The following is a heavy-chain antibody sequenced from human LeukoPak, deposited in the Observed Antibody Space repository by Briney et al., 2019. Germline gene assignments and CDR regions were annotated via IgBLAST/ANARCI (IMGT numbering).Heavy chain of an antibody. CDR3: ARTTQYSYGYNYFDF. Sequence: SETLSLTCSVPGDSISSSYWSWIRQPPGKGLEWIAYIFYTGNTDYTPSLKSRVTISIDTSKNQFSLNLSSVTAADTAVYYCARTTQYSYGYNYFDFWGQGALVTVSS. CDR1: GDSISSSY. V-gene: IGHV4-59*01. CDR2: IFYTGNT. J-gene: IGHJ4*02. D-gene: IGHD5-18*01.